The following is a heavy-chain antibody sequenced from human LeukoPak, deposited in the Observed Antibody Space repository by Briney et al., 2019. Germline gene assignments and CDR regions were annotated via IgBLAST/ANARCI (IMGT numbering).Heavy chain of an antibody. J-gene: IGHJ4*02. CDR2: ISAYNGNT. Sequence: GASVKVSCKASGYTFTSYGISWVRQAPGQGLEWMGWISAYNGNTNYAQKLQGRVTMTTDTSTSTAYMELRSLRSDDTAVYYCARVSYYGSGSYYRGKYYFDYWGQGTLVTVSS. CDR3: ARVSYYGSGSYYRGKYYFDY. CDR1: GYTFTSYG. V-gene: IGHV1-18*01. D-gene: IGHD3-10*01.